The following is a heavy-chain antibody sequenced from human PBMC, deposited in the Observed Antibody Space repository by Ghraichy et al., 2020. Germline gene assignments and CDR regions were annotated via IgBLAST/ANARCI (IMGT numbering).Heavy chain of an antibody. CDR1: GFTFISYA. D-gene: IGHD1-1*01. Sequence: GGSLRLSCAASGFTFISYAMIWVRQAPGKGLEWVSVISGSDGRTYYADSVKGRFTISRDNSKNTLYLQMNSLRAEDTAVYYCAKTLDTDGLNYQYGMDDWGQGTTVTVSS. J-gene: IGHJ6*02. CDR2: ISGSDGRT. V-gene: IGHV3-23*01. CDR3: AKTLDTDGLNYQYGMDD.